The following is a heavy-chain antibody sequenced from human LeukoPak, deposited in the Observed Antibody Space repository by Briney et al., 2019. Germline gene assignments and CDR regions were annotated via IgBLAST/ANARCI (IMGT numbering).Heavy chain of an antibody. CDR3: ARFSRAGEDY. D-gene: IGHD5-24*01. CDR1: GFRFSYYW. J-gene: IGHJ4*02. Sequence: GGSLRLSCAASGFRFSYYWMFWVRQAPGKGPVWVSHISTDGTSTTYADSVKGRFTISRDNAKNTMYLHMNSLRVEDTAVYYCARFSRAGEDYWGQGTLVTVSS. CDR2: ISTDGTST. V-gene: IGHV3-74*01.